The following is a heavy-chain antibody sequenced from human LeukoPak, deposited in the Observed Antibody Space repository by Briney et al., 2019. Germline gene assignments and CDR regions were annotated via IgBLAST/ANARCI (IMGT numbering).Heavy chain of an antibody. CDR2: IKSKTDGGTT. Sequence: GGSLRLSCAASGFTFSNAWMSWVRQAPGKGREWVGRIKSKTDGGTTDYAAPVKGRFTISRDDSKNTLYLQMNSLKTEDTAVYYRTTQFHDIVVVVAADDYWGQGTLVTVSS. CDR3: TTQFHDIVVVVAADDY. V-gene: IGHV3-15*01. J-gene: IGHJ4*02. CDR1: GFTFSNAW. D-gene: IGHD2-15*01.